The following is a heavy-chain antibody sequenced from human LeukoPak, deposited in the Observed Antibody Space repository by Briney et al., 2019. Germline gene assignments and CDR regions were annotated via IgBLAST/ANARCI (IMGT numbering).Heavy chain of an antibody. V-gene: IGHV3-21*01. CDR3: ARVHQGYMDV. CDR1: GFTFSSYS. J-gene: IGHJ6*03. Sequence: SGGSLRLSCAASGFTFSSYSMNWVRQAPGKGLEWVSSISSSSSYIYYADSVKGRFTISRDNAKNSLYLQMNSLRAEDTAVYYCARVHQGYMDVWGKGTTVTVSS. CDR2: ISSSSSYI.